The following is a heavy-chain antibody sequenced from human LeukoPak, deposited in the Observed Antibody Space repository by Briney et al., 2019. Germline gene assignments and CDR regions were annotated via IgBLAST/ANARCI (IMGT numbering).Heavy chain of an antibody. CDR2: VHYSGNT. J-gene: IGHJ4*02. CDR1: GGSISISSSY. CDR3: AGSDILTGYYAAHDY. D-gene: IGHD3-9*01. Sequence: SETLSLTCTVSGGSISISSSYWGWIRQPPGKGLEWVGSVHYSGNTLYNPSLKSRVTMSVDTSKNQFSLKLSSVTAADTAVYYCAGSDILTGYYAAHDYWGQGTLVTVSS. V-gene: IGHV4-39*07.